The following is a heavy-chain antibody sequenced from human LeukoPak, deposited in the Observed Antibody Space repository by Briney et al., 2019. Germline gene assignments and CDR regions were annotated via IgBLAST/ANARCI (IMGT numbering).Heavy chain of an antibody. J-gene: IGHJ3*02. CDR3: ASEADTDAFDI. CDR2: INPNSGDT. CDR1: GYTFTGYY. Sequence: ASVKVSCKSSGYTFTGYYIHWVRQAPGQGLEWMGRINPNSGDTNYAQKFQGRVTMTRDTSISTVHMEQSRLRSDDTAVYYCASEADTDAFDIWGQGIMVTVSS. D-gene: IGHD6-19*01. V-gene: IGHV1-2*06.